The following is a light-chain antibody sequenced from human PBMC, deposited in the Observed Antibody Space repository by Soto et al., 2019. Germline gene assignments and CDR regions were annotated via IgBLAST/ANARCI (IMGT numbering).Light chain of an antibody. CDR3: QHWTDYSWT. CDR2: KTS. CDR1: QNITIW. Sequence: DIHMTQSPSTLSASVGDRVTITCRASQNITIWLAWYQQKPGKAPNLLIYKTSSLQSGVPSRFSGSGSGTDFTLTISSLQPDDFATYYCQHWTDYSWTFGQGTKVEVK. J-gene: IGKJ1*01. V-gene: IGKV1-5*03.